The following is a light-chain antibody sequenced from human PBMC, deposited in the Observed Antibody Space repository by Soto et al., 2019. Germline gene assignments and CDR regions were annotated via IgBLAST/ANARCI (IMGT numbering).Light chain of an antibody. J-gene: IGKJ3*01. CDR3: QPRSNRLGS. CDR2: DES. V-gene: IGKV3-11*01. Sequence: MVWTQSPATLSLSPGERATLSCRASQSVGSFLSWYQKKSGQTPRLLIYDESNRAPGIPARFSGSGSGTDFTFTISSLEHEDFEIYYCQPRSNRLGSFGPGNQVDIK. CDR1: QSVGSF.